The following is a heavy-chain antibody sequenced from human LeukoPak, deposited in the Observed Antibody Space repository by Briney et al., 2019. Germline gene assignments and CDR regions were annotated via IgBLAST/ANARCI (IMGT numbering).Heavy chain of an antibody. CDR1: GYTFTSYG. D-gene: IGHD7-27*01. Sequence: GASVKVSCKASGYTFTSYGISWVRQAPGQGLEWMGWMSPNSGNTGYAQNFRGRVTMTSDTSISTAYMELSSLTSEDTAVYYCARSPPNWGFDYWGQGILVTVSS. CDR2: MSPNSGNT. J-gene: IGHJ4*02. V-gene: IGHV1-8*02. CDR3: ARSPPNWGFDY.